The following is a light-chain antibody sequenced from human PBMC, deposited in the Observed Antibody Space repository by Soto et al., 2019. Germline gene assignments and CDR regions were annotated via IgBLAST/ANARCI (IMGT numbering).Light chain of an antibody. CDR3: QQYGSSPFA. CDR1: QRISSAY. V-gene: IGKV3-20*01. CDR2: AAS. Sequence: EIAFTHSPGTLSLSPGDSAVLTFSAGQRISSAYLAWYQQKPGQAPKLLIYAASSRHSGIPARFSGSGSGADFTLTLSRLEAEDFAVYYCQQYGSSPFAFGLGTKVDIK. J-gene: IGKJ1*01.